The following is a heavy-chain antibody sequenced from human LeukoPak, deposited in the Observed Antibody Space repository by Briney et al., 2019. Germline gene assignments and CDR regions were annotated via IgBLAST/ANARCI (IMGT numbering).Heavy chain of an antibody. CDR1: TFTFSSYS. CDR2: SEYSGTTS. Sequence: PGGSLRLSCATSTFTFSSYSMNWVRQAPGKGLEWVSYSEYSGTTSYYADSVKGRFTVSRDNAKNSLYLQMSSLRDEDTAVYYGARISGFTLDYWGPGTLVTVSS. J-gene: IGHJ4*02. CDR3: ARISGFTLDY. V-gene: IGHV3-48*02.